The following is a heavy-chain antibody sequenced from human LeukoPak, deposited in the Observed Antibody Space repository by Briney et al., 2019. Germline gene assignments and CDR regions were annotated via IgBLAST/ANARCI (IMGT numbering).Heavy chain of an antibody. Sequence: GGSLRLSCAASGFTFSSNAMHWVRRAPGEGLDWVASIKPDGSEKYYVDSVKGRFTISRDNAKNSLDLQMNSLRAEDAAIYYCARPANKCFDYWGQGALVTVSS. CDR2: IKPDGSEK. D-gene: IGHD2/OR15-2a*01. CDR1: GFTFSSNA. CDR3: ARPANKCFDY. J-gene: IGHJ4*02. V-gene: IGHV3-7*03.